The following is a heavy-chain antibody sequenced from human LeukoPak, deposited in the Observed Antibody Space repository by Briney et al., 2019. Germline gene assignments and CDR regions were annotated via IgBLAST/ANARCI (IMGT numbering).Heavy chain of an antibody. CDR2: ISYDGSNK. J-gene: IGHJ3*02. CDR3: AKKYSSGWGDAFDI. D-gene: IGHD6-19*01. V-gene: IGHV3-30*18. CDR1: GFTFSSYE. Sequence: GRSLRLYCAATGFTFSSYEMNWVRQAPGKGLEWVTVISYDGSNKYSADSVKGRFTISRDNSKNTLYLQMNTLRAEDTAVYYCAKKYSSGWGDAFDIWGQGTMVTVSS.